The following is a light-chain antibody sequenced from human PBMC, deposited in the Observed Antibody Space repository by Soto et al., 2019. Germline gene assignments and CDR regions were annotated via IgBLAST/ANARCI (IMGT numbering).Light chain of an antibody. CDR1: SSDVGGYNY. Sequence: QSDLTKPASVYGSPGQSITISCTGTSSDVGGYNYVSWYQQHPGKAPKLMIYDVSNRPSGVSNRFSGSKSGNTASLTISGLQAEDEADYYCSSYTSSSTYVFGTGTKVAVL. CDR3: SSYTSSSTYV. J-gene: IGLJ1*01. V-gene: IGLV2-14*01. CDR2: DVS.